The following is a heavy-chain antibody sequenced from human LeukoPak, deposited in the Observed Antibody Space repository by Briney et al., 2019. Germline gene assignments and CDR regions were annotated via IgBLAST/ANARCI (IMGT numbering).Heavy chain of an antibody. CDR3: ARYNGGGGGDYSDYGMDV. CDR1: GGSISSYN. CDR2: IYYSGRN. D-gene: IGHD2-21*01. Sequence: SGTLSLTCTVSGGSISSYNWSWIRQPPGKGLEWMGYIYYSGRNKYNPSLKSRVTISVDTSKNQSSLKLNTVTAAVTAVYYCARYNGGGGGDYSDYGMDVWGQGTTVTVSS. V-gene: IGHV4-59*01. J-gene: IGHJ6*02.